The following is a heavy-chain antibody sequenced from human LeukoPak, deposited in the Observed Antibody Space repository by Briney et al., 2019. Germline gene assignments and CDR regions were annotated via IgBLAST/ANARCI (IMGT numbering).Heavy chain of an antibody. Sequence: GGSLRLSCAASGFTFSSYAMSWVRQAPGKGLGWVSAISGSGGSTYYADSVKGRFTISRDNSKNTLYLQMNSLRAEDTAVYYCAKDPGADFWSGYYDYWGQGTLVTVSS. D-gene: IGHD3-3*01. CDR1: GFTFSSYA. J-gene: IGHJ4*02. V-gene: IGHV3-23*01. CDR3: AKDPGADFWSGYYDY. CDR2: ISGSGGST.